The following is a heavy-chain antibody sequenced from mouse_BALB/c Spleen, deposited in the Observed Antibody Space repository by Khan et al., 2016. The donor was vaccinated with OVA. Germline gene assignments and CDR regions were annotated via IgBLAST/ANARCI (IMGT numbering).Heavy chain of an antibody. J-gene: IGHJ4*01. CDR1: GYTFTNNG. Sequence: QIQLVQSGPELKKPGETVKISCKASGYTFTNNGMNWVKQNPGKGLKWMGWINTYTGEPTYVDDFKGRFAFSLETSATTAYLQINNLKNEDTATFFCARGGYAGTMDYWGQGTSGTVSS. CDR3: ARGGYAGTMDY. D-gene: IGHD2-14*01. V-gene: IGHV9-3-1*01. CDR2: INTYTGEP.